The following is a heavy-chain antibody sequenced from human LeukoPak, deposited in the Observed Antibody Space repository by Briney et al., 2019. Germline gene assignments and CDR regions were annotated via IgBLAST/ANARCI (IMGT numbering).Heavy chain of an antibody. J-gene: IGHJ4*02. CDR3: ARVSEDTAMVQYYFDY. CDR2: IYTSGST. Sequence: SETLSLTCTVSGGSISSYYWSWIRQPAGKGLEWIGHIYTSGSTNYNPSLKSRVTMSVDTSKNQFSLKLSSVTAADTAVYYCARVSEDTAMVQYYFDYWGQGTLVTVSS. V-gene: IGHV4-4*07. CDR1: GGSISSYY. D-gene: IGHD5-18*01.